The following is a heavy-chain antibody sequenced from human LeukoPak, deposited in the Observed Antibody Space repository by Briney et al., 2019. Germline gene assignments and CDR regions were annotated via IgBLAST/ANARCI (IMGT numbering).Heavy chain of an antibody. CDR3: SLGYSDYYYGMDV. CDR1: GFTFSGSA. CDR2: IRSKANSYAT. J-gene: IGHJ6*02. D-gene: IGHD4-4*01. Sequence: PGGSLRLSCAASGFTFSGSAMHWVRQASGRGLEWVGRIRSKANSYATAYAASVKGRFTIPRDDSKNTAYLQMNSLKTEDTAVYYCSLGYSDYYYGMDVWGQGTTVTVSS. V-gene: IGHV3-73*01.